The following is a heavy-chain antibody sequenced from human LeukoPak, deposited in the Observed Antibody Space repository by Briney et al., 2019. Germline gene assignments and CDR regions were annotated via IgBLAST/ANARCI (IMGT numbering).Heavy chain of an antibody. CDR2: ISSSSSYI. D-gene: IGHD4-23*01. J-gene: IGHJ1*01. V-gene: IGHV3-21*01. CDR1: GFTFSSYS. CDR3: AREFDYGGNSGNFQH. Sequence: PGGSLRLSCAASGFTFSSYSMNWVRQAPGKGLEWVSSISSSSSYIYYADSVKGRFTISRDNAKNSLYLQMNSLRAEDTAVYYCAREFDYGGNSGNFQHWGQGTLVTVSS.